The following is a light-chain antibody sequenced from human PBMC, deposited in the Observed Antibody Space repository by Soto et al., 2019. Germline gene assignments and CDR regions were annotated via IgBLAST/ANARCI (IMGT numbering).Light chain of an antibody. CDR1: SIDVGTYNY. CDR3: CSYAGSPRYV. V-gene: IGLV2-11*01. J-gene: IGLJ1*01. CDR2: DVS. Sequence: QSALTQPRSMSGSPGQSVTISCTGTSIDVGTYNYVSWYQQHPGKAPKVMIYDVSERPSGVPDRFSGSKSGNTASLTISGLQAEDEADYYCCSYAGSPRYVFGTGTKVTVL.